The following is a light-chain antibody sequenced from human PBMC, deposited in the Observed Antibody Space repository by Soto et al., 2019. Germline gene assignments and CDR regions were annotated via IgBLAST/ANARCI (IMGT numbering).Light chain of an antibody. J-gene: IGKJ5*01. Sequence: IVLTQSPGTRAWSPGERATLACMASQSISGNYLAWYQQTPGQAPRLLIYGASNRATGIPERFSGSGSGTDFTLTISGLETHDSAMYYCQQYVISVTFGQGTRLEI. CDR2: GAS. V-gene: IGKV3-20*01. CDR3: QQYVISVT. CDR1: QSISGNY.